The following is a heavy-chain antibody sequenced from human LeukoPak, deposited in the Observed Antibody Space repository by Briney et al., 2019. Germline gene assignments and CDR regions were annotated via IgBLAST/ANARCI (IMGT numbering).Heavy chain of an antibody. CDR1: GGSISSGSYY. D-gene: IGHD5-18*01. J-gene: IGHJ6*03. Sequence: SETLSLTCTVSGGSISSGSYYWSWIRQPAGKGLEWIGRIYTSGSTYYNPSLKSRVTISVDTSKNQFSLKLSSVTAADTAVYYCARDRGYNYYYYYMDVWGKGTTVTVSS. CDR2: IYTSGST. CDR3: ARDRGYNYYYYYMDV. V-gene: IGHV4-61*02.